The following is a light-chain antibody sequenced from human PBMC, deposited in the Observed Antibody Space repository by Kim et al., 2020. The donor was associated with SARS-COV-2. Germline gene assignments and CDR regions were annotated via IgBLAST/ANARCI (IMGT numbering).Light chain of an antibody. V-gene: IGLV2-23*01. CDR1: SSDVGSYTL. J-gene: IGLJ3*02. Sequence: SPAQSITISCTGTSSDVGSYTLVSWYQQHPGKAPKLMIYEGSKRPSGVSNRFSGSKSGNTASLTISGLQAEDEADYYCCSYAGSRVFGGGTQLTVL. CDR2: EGS. CDR3: CSYAGSRV.